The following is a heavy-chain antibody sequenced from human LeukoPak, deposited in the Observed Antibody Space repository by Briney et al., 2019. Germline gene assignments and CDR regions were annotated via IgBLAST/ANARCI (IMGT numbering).Heavy chain of an antibody. Sequence: ASVEVSCKASGYTFTSYAMNWVRHAPGKEIEWMGWINTNTGNPTYAQGFTGRFVFSLDTPVSTAYLQISSLKAEDTAVYYCAREGPPYDSSGYYLDYCGQGTLVTVSS. V-gene: IGHV7-4-1*02. CDR3: AREGPPYDSSGYYLDY. CDR2: INTNTGNP. CDR1: GYTFTSYA. J-gene: IGHJ4*02. D-gene: IGHD3-22*01.